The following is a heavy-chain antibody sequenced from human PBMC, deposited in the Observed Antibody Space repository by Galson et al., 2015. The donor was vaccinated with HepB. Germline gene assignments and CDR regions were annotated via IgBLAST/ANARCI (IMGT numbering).Heavy chain of an antibody. CDR2: ISSSSSYI. J-gene: IGHJ4*02. CDR3: ARDLWYSGSQHTATAWGFDY. Sequence: SLRLSCAASGFTFSSYSMNWVRQAPGKGLEWVSSISSSSSYIYYADSVKGRFTISRDNAKNSLYLQMNSLRAEDTAVYYCARDLWYSGSQHTATAWGFDYWGQGTLVTVSS. V-gene: IGHV3-21*01. D-gene: IGHD1-26*01. CDR1: GFTFSSYS.